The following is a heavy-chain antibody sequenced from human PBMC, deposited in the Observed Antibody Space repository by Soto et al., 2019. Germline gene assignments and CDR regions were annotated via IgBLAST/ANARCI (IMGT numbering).Heavy chain of an antibody. CDR3: ASNVAGTSPDKY. Sequence: EVQLLESGGGLVQPGGSLRLSCAASGFNFTAYAMSWVRQAPGKGLEWVSGLVGSGDPIFYAASVRGRFTVSRDNSKNTLFLQMSSLRADDTAIYYCASNVAGTSPDKYWGQGTLVTVSS. CDR2: LVGSGDPI. V-gene: IGHV3-23*01. D-gene: IGHD6-19*01. CDR1: GFNFTAYA. J-gene: IGHJ4*02.